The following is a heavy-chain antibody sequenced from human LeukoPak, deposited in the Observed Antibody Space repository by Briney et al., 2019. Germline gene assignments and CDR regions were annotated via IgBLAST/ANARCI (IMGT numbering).Heavy chain of an antibody. CDR2: IKHAGSEM. CDR3: ARDWGYCSGDGCQERFDY. Sequence: PGGSLSLSCTASGFTFSTYCMSWVRQAPGEGLECVANIKHAGSEMFYVVSVRGRFTISRDNPKNSLYLRMNSLRAEDTACFFFARDWGYCSGDGCQERFDYWGQGTLDPVSS. D-gene: IGHD2-15*01. CDR1: GFTFSTYC. J-gene: IGHJ4*02. V-gene: IGHV3-7*05.